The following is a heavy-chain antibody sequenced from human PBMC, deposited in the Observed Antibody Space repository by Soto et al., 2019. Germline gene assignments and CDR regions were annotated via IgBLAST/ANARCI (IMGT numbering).Heavy chain of an antibody. D-gene: IGHD6-6*01. Sequence: GGSLRLSCAASGFIFSSYAMSWVRQAPGKGLEWVSSVDSGGGDTYYVDSVKGRFTVSRDNSKNTLYLQMNSLRAEDTAVYYCAKYSGSSSRLFDYWGQGHLVTVSS. J-gene: IGHJ4*02. CDR2: VDSGGGDT. V-gene: IGHV3-23*05. CDR3: AKYSGSSSRLFDY. CDR1: GFIFSSYA.